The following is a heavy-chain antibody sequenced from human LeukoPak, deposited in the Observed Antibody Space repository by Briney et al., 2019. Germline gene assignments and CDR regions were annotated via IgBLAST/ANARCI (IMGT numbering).Heavy chain of an antibody. J-gene: IGHJ4*02. CDR2: MNPSSGNT. V-gene: IGHV1-8*01. Sequence: ASVKVSCKASGYTFTSYDIIWVRQATGQGPEWMGWMNPSSGNTGYAQRFQGRVTMTRDTSINTAYLELSSLRSEDTAVYYCASHTYYYSSGSFAYWGQGTLVTVSS. D-gene: IGHD3-10*01. CDR1: GYTFTSYD. CDR3: ASHTYYYSSGSFAY.